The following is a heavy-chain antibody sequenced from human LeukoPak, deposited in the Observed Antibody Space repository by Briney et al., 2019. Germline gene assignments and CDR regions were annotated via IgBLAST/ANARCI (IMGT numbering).Heavy chain of an antibody. J-gene: IGHJ4*02. D-gene: IGHD4-17*01. CDR3: ARRHGDYVGSFEY. CDR1: GFTLSPYS. Sequence: GGSLRLSCEASGFTLSPYSTNWVRQAPGKGLEWASYISTSSSTIYYADSVKGRFTISRDNAKNTVYLQMNSLRDEDTAVYYCARRHGDYVGSFEYWGQGTLVIVSS. V-gene: IGHV3-48*02. CDR2: ISTSSSTI.